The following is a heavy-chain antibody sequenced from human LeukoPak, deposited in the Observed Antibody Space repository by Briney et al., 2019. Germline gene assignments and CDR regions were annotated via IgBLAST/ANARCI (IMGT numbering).Heavy chain of an antibody. J-gene: IGHJ4*02. D-gene: IGHD1-26*01. Sequence: SETLSLTCTVSGGSIRSYYWSWIRQPPGKGLEWIGYIYYSGSTNYNPSLKSRVTISVDTSKNQFSLKLSSVTAADTAVYYCARVGGGLDYWGQGTLVTVSS. CDR2: IYYSGST. CDR1: GGSIRSYY. CDR3: ARVGGGLDY. V-gene: IGHV4-59*01.